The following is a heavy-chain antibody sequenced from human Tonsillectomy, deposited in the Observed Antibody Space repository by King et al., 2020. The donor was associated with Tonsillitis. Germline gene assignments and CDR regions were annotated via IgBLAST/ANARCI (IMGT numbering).Heavy chain of an antibody. CDR1: GASVSSLY. CDR3: ARGLYRADF. V-gene: IGHV4-4*07. Sequence: QLQESGPGLVKPSETLSLTCTVSGASVSSLYWTWIRQPAGEGLQWIGRIYNGGDTKYNPSLKSRVTMSVDTSKNQFSLSLNSVTAADTAMYFCARGLYRADFWGQGSLVTVSS. CDR2: IYNGGDT. D-gene: IGHD4-11*01. J-gene: IGHJ4*02.